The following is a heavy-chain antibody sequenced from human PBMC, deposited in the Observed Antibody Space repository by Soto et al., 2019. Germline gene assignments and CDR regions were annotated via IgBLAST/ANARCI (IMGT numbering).Heavy chain of an antibody. CDR3: ARQRTTVVTQAYFDH. V-gene: IGHV4-39*01. J-gene: IGHJ4*02. CDR2: IYYSGRT. Sequence: SEPLSLTCIISGESISSSSYYWGWILQPPGSGLEWIGSIYYSGRTYYNPPFKSRVTISIETSKNQFSLKLSSVTATDTAVYYCARQRTTVVTQAYFDHWGQGDLVTVS. CDR1: GESISSSSYY. D-gene: IGHD2-21*02.